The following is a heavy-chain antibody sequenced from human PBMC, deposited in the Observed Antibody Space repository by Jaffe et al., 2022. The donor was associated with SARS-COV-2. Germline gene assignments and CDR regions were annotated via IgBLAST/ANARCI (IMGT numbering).Heavy chain of an antibody. D-gene: IGHD3-22*01. V-gene: IGHV3-30*18. CDR2: ISYDGRNE. CDR1: GFTFSSYG. Sequence: QVQLVESGGGVVQPGRSLRLSCAASGFTFSSYGMHWVRQAPGKGLEWVAAISYDGRNEYYADSVKGRFTISRDNSKNTLFLQMNSLRPEDTAVYYCAKGRPKGGIVVVIEFDCWGQGTLVTVSS. CDR3: AKGRPKGGIVVVIEFDC. J-gene: IGHJ4*02.